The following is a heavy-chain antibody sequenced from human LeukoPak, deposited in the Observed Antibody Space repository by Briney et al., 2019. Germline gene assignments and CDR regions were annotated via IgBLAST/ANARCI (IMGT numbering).Heavy chain of an antibody. V-gene: IGHV3-23*01. CDR1: GFTFSSYA. Sequence: GGSLRLSCAASGFTFSSYAMSWARQAPGKGLEWVSAISGSGGSTYYADSVKGRFTISRDNSKNTLYLQMNSLRAEDTAVYYCAKDPFYCSSTSCYDDYWGQGTLVTVSS. J-gene: IGHJ4*02. CDR3: AKDPFYCSSTSCYDDY. D-gene: IGHD2-2*01. CDR2: ISGSGGST.